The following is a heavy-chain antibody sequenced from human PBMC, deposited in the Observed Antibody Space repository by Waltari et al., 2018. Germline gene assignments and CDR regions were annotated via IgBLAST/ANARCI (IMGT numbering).Heavy chain of an antibody. J-gene: IGHJ2*01. D-gene: IGHD4-17*01. CDR1: GFASGVYW. CDR3: ARGARRTTVTTGWWYFDL. CDR2: SNSEGSST. Sequence: EVQLVESGGGLVQPGGPLRISCAASGFASGVYWMAWVRQAPGKGLVWVSRSNSEGSSTSYADSVKGRFTISKDNAKNTVYLQMNSLRAEDTAIYYCARGARRTTVTTGWWYFDLWGRGTLVTVSS. V-gene: IGHV3-74*01.